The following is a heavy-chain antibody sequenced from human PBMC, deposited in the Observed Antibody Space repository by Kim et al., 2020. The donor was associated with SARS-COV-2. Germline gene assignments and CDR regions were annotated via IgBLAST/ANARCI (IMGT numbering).Heavy chain of an antibody. CDR3: ARMTTVVDFDY. D-gene: IGHD4-17*01. CDR2: ISSSSYI. V-gene: IGHV3-21*01. Sequence: GGSLRLSCAASGFTFSSYSMNWVRQAPGKGLEWVSSISSSSYIYYADSVKGRFTISRDNAKNSLYLQMNSLRAEDTAVYYCARMTTVVDFDYWGQGTLVTVSS. CDR1: GFTFSSYS. J-gene: IGHJ4*02.